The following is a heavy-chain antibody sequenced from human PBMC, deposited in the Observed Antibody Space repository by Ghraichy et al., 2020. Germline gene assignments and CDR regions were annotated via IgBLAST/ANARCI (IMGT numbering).Heavy chain of an antibody. Sequence: GGSLRLSCAASGFTFSNAWMSWVRQAPGKGLEWVGRIKSKTDGGTTDYAAPVKGRFTISRDDSKNTLYLQMNSLKTEDTAVYYCTTDLYFSGYNWNYVERGGVVDDGGFGYYYYGMDVWGQGTTVTVSS. J-gene: IGHJ6*02. CDR3: TTDLYFSGYNWNYVERGGVVDDGGFGYYYYGMDV. CDR2: IKSKTDGGTT. CDR1: GFTFSNAW. D-gene: IGHD1-7*01. V-gene: IGHV3-15*01.